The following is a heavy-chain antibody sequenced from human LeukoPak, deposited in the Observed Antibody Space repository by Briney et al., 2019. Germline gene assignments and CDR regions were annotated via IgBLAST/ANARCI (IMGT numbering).Heavy chain of an antibody. Sequence: GGSLRLSCAASGFTFSSYSMNWVRQAPGKGLEWVSSISSSSSYIYYADSVKGRFTISRDNAKNSLYLQMNSLRAEDTAVYYCARDLDDCSRTSCYKGRAFDIWGQGTMVTVSS. D-gene: IGHD2-2*02. CDR1: GFTFSSYS. CDR2: ISSSSSYI. J-gene: IGHJ3*02. CDR3: ARDLDDCSRTSCYKGRAFDI. V-gene: IGHV3-21*01.